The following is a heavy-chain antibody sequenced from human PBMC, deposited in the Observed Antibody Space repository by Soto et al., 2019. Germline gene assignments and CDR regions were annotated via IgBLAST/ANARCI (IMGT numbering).Heavy chain of an antibody. Sequence: EVQLVQSGGGLVQPGGSLRLSCVGSGFTFTDFYMNWVRQAPGKGLEWVANIRPDGSETNYVESVKGRFTTSRDNAKNSLFLQMNSLRADDTAVYYCAGLGGHDCNYWGQGILVTVSS. J-gene: IGHJ4*02. V-gene: IGHV3-7*03. CDR1: GFTFTDFY. CDR2: IRPDGSET. D-gene: IGHD3-16*01. CDR3: AGLGGHDCNY.